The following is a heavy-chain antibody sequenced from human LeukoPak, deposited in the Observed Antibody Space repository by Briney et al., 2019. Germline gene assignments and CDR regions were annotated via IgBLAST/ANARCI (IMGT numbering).Heavy chain of an antibody. CDR3: AKAKWLENY. V-gene: IGHV3-74*01. CDR1: GNYW. D-gene: IGHD6-19*01. CDR2: INSDGSWT. J-gene: IGHJ4*02. Sequence: GGSLRLSCAASGNYWMHWVRQAPGKGLVWVSHINSDGSWTSYADSVKGRFTISRDTSKNTLYLQMNSLRVEDTAVYYCAKAKWLENYWGQGTLVTVSS.